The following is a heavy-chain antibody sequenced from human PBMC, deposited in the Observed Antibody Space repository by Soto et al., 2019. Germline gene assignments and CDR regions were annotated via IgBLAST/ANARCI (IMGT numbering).Heavy chain of an antibody. CDR1: GGSISSGGYS. V-gene: IGHV4-61*08. J-gene: IGHJ6*02. Sequence: SETLSLTCAVSGGSISSGGYSWSWIRQPPGKGLEWIGYIYYSGSTNYNPSLKSRVTISVDTSKNQFSLKLSSVTAADTAVYYCARHSGIAAAGWGYGMDVWGQGTTVTVSS. CDR2: IYYSGST. D-gene: IGHD6-13*01. CDR3: ARHSGIAAAGWGYGMDV.